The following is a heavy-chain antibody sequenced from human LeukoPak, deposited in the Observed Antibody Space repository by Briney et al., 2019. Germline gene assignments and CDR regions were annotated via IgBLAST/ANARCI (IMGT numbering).Heavy chain of an antibody. V-gene: IGHV3-30*04. CDR2: ISYNGSNK. Sequence: GGSLRLSCAASGFTFGTFAMHWVRQAPGKGLQWVAVISYNGSNKYYTDSVKGRFTISRDNSKNTLYLQMNNLRVEDTAVYYCARRGTGDGGYYYYGMDVWGKGTTVTVSS. CDR1: GFTFGTFA. J-gene: IGHJ6*04. CDR3: ARRGTGDGGYYYYGMDV. D-gene: IGHD7-27*01.